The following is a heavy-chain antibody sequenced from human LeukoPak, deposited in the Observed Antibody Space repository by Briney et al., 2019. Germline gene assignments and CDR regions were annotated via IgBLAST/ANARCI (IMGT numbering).Heavy chain of an antibody. CDR2: IYYSGST. Sequence: SETLSLTCTVSGGSISSYYWNWIRQPPGKGLEWIGYIYYSGSTNYNPSLKSRVTISGDTSKNQFSLKLSSVTAADTAVYYCARQGSGNYLSPVNYWGQGTLVTVSS. V-gene: IGHV4-59*08. J-gene: IGHJ4*02. D-gene: IGHD1-26*01. CDR1: GGSISSYY. CDR3: ARQGSGNYLSPVNY.